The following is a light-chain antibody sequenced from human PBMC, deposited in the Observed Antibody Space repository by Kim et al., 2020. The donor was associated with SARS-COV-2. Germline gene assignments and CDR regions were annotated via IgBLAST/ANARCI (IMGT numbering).Light chain of an antibody. Sequence: GQGVTISSSGSSSNIGSNYVYWYQQLPGTAPKLLIYRNNQRPSGVPARFSGSKSGTSASLAISGLRSEDEADYYCAAWDDSLSGVVFGGGTQLTVL. CDR1: SSNIGSNY. CDR3: AAWDDSLSGVV. J-gene: IGLJ2*01. V-gene: IGLV1-47*01. CDR2: RNN.